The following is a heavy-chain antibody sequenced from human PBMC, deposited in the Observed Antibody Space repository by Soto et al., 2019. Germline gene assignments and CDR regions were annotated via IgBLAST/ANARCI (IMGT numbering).Heavy chain of an antibody. V-gene: IGHV4-31*03. CDR3: ATRPYCSGGSCYSGPVGWFDP. CDR2: IYYSGST. CDR1: GGSISSGGYY. Sequence: QVQLQESGPGLVKPSQTLSLTCTVSGGSISSGGYYWSWIRQHPGKGLEWIGYIYYSGSTYYNPSLKSRVTISVDTSKNQFSLKLSSVTAADTAVYYCATRPYCSGGSCYSGPVGWFDPWGQGTLVTVSS. J-gene: IGHJ5*02. D-gene: IGHD2-15*01.